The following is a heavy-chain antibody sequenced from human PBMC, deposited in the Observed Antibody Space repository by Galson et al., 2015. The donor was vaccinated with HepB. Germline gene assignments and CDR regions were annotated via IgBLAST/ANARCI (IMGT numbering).Heavy chain of an antibody. CDR3: ARGITGRSSGWYRAPTAFDI. Sequence: LSLTCAVYGGSFSGYYWSWIRQPPGKGLEWIGEINHSGSTNYNPSLKSRVTISVDTSKNQFSLKLSSVTAADTAVYYCARGITGRSSGWYRAPTAFDIWGQGTMVAVSS. D-gene: IGHD6-19*01. CDR2: INHSGST. V-gene: IGHV4-34*01. J-gene: IGHJ3*02. CDR1: GGSFSGYY.